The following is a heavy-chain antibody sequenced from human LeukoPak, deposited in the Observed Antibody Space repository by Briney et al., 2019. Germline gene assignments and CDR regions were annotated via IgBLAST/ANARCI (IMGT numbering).Heavy chain of an antibody. CDR2: TYYRSKWYN. D-gene: IGHD6-19*01. V-gene: IGHV6-1*01. CDR3: ARGRRELYSSGWYDNYYYMDV. CDR1: GDSVSSNSAA. Sequence: SQTLSLICAISGDSVSSNSAAWNWISQSPSRGLEWLGRTYYRSKWYNDYAVSVKSRITINPDTSKTQSSLQLNSVTPEDTAVYYCARGRRELYSSGWYDNYYYMDVWGKGTTVTVSS. J-gene: IGHJ6*03.